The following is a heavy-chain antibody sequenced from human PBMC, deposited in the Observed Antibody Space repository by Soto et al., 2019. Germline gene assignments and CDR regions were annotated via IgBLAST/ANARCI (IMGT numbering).Heavy chain of an antibody. D-gene: IGHD3-10*01. CDR2: IYYSGST. CDR1: GGSISSDGNY. CDR3: ARARRFRGIIYYYGMDV. Sequence: PSETLSLTCTVSGGSISSDGNYWSWIRQHPGKGLEWIGYIYYSGSTYYNPSLKSRVIISVDTSKNQFSLKLNSVTAADTAVYYCARARRFRGIIYYYGMDVWGQGTTVNVSS. J-gene: IGHJ6*02. V-gene: IGHV4-31*03.